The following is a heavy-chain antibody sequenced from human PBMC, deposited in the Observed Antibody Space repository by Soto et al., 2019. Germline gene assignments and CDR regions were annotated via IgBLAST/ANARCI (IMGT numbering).Heavy chain of an antibody. D-gene: IGHD1-1*01. Sequence: GGSLRLSCAASGFAFSNSAMGWVRQAPGKGLLWLSLINYSGAATYYADSVKGRFTISRDNSINTLYLQINSLRAEDTAVYYCATQDFRGPTGTTWGQGTLVTVSS. V-gene: IGHV3-23*01. CDR1: GFAFSNSA. CDR2: INYSGAAT. CDR3: ATQDFRGPTGTT. J-gene: IGHJ4*02.